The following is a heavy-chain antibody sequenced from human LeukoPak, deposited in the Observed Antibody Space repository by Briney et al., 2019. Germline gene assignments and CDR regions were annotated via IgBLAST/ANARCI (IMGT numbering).Heavy chain of an antibody. Sequence: PSETLSLTCTVSGGSMSSYSWSWVRQPAGKGLEWIGRIYTSGSTNYNPSLKSRVTISLDTSKNQVSLKLSSVTAADTAVYYCARDHRTYDAFDIWGQGTMVTVSS. J-gene: IGHJ3*02. CDR1: GGSMSSYS. CDR3: ARDHRTYDAFDI. CDR2: IYTSGST. V-gene: IGHV4-4*07.